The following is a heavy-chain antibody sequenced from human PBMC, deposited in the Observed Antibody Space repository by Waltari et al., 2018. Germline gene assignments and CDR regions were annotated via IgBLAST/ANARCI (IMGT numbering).Heavy chain of an antibody. CDR1: GFTFDDYS. CDR2: ISWDGGST. Sequence: EVQLVESGGVVVQPGGSLRLSCAASGFTFDDYSMNWVRQAPGKGLEWVSLISWDGGSTYYADSVKGRFTISRDNSKNSLYLQINSLRTEDTALYYCAKDSGSCYVGWGQGTLVTVSS. D-gene: IGHD2-15*01. J-gene: IGHJ4*02. CDR3: AKDSGSCYVG. V-gene: IGHV3-43*01.